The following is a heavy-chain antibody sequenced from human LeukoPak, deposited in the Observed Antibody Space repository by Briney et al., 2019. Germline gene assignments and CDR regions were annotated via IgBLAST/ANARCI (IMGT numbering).Heavy chain of an antibody. D-gene: IGHD3-22*01. CDR2: ISDSGGRT. V-gene: IGHV3-23*01. J-gene: IGHJ4*02. CDR1: GITLSNYG. Sequence: ESGGSLRLSCAVSGITLSNYGMSWVRQAPGKGLEWVAGISDSGGRTNYADSVKGRFTISRDNSRNTLYLLMNSLRAEDTAVYFCAKRGVVIRVILVGFHKEAYYFDSWGQGALVTVSS. CDR3: AKRGVVIRVILVGFHKEAYYFDS.